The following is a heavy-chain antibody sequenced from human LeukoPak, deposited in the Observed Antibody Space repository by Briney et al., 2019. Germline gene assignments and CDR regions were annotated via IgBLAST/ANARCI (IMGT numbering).Heavy chain of an antibody. D-gene: IGHD5-18*01. V-gene: IGHV3-30*18. Sequence: LRLSCAASGFTFSSYGMHWVRQAPGKGLEWVAVISYDGSNKYYADSVKGRFTISRDNSKNTLYLQMNSLRAEDTAVYYCAKSAPRGYSYGPFDYWGQGTLVTVSS. CDR1: GFTFSSYG. CDR3: AKSAPRGYSYGPFDY. CDR2: ISYDGSNK. J-gene: IGHJ4*02.